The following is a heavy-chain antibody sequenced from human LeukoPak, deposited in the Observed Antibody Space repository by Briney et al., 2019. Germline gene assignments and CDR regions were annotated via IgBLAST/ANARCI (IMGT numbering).Heavy chain of an antibody. J-gene: IGHJ3*02. CDR3: ARILSPPAFGI. CDR1: GGSFSDYY. CDR2: INHSGST. Sequence: PSETLSLTCAVYGGSFSDYYWSWIRQPPGKGLEWIGEINHSGSTNYNPSLKSRVTISVDPSKNQFSLNLSSVTAADAAVYYCARILSPPAFGIWGQGTMVTVSS. V-gene: IGHV4-34*01. D-gene: IGHD2-8*02.